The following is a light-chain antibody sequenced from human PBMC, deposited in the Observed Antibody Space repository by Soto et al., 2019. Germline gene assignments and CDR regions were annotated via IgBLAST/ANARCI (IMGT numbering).Light chain of an antibody. V-gene: IGKV1-39*01. J-gene: IGKJ1*01. CDR3: QQSYSTSVT. CDR2: AAS. CDR1: QSISSY. Sequence: DIQMTQSPSSLSASAGYRVTITCRASQSISSYLNWYQQKPGKAPKLLIYAASSLQSGVPSRFSGSGSGTDFTLTISSLQPEDFATYYCQQSYSTSVTFGQGTKVEIK.